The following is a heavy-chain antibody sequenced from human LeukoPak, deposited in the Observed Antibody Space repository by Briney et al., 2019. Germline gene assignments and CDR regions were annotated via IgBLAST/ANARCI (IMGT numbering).Heavy chain of an antibody. CDR2: ISYDGSNK. CDR3: ARGPDYDILADYFDY. J-gene: IGHJ4*02. D-gene: IGHD3-9*01. CDR1: GFTFSNYT. V-gene: IGHV3-30*04. Sequence: GGSLRLSCAASGFTFSNYTLYWGRQAPGKGLERVAVISYDGSNKFYADSVRGRFTISRDNSKNTLFLQMNSLRPEDTAVYYCARGPDYDILADYFDYWGQGTLVTVSS.